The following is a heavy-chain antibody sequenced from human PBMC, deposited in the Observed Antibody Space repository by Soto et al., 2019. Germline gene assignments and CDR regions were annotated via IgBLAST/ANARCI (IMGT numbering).Heavy chain of an antibody. J-gene: IGHJ6*02. CDR1: GFTFSSYA. V-gene: IGHV3-30-3*01. CDR3: ASGYYPLWDYGMDV. D-gene: IGHD3-22*01. CDR2: ISYDGSNK. Sequence: GGSLRLSCAASGFTFSSYAMHWVRQAPGKGLEWVAVISYDGSNKYYADSVKGRFTISRDNSKNTLYLQMNSLRAEDTAVYYCASGYYPLWDYGMDVWGQGTTVTVSS.